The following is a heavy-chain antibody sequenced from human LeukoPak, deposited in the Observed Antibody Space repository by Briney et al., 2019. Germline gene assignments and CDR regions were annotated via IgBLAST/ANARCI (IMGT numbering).Heavy chain of an antibody. CDR3: AKNGDRGAYCSGGSCYPYYYYYMDV. Sequence: GGSLRLSCAASGFTVSSNYMSWVRQAPGKGLEWVSIIYSGGSPFYADSVKGRFTISRDNSKNTLSLQMNSLRAEDTAIYYCAKNGDRGAYCSGGSCYPYYYYYMDVWGKGTTVTISS. J-gene: IGHJ6*03. CDR2: IYSGGSP. V-gene: IGHV3-53*01. CDR1: GFTVSSNY. D-gene: IGHD2-15*01.